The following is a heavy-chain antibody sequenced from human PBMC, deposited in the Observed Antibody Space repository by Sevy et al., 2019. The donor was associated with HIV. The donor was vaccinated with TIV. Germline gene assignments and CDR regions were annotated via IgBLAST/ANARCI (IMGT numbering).Heavy chain of an antibody. Sequence: SENLSLTCAVSGGSISSGGYSWSWIRQPPGKGLEWIGYIYHSGSTYYNPSLRSRVTISVDRSKNQFSLKLSSVTAADTAMYYCAREKRKTGNFYFDYWGQGTLVTVSS. V-gene: IGHV4-30-2*01. J-gene: IGHJ4*02. CDR3: AREKRKTGNFYFDY. CDR1: GGSISSGGYS. CDR2: IYHSGST.